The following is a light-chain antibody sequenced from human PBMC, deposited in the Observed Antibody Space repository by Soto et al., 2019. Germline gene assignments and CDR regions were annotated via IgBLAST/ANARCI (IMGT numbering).Light chain of an antibody. CDR2: GNS. J-gene: IGLJ2*01. V-gene: IGLV1-40*01. Sequence: QSVLTQPPSVSGSPGQRVTISCTGSSSNIGAGYDVHWYQQLPGTAPKLLIYGNSNRPSGVPDRFSGSKSGTSASLAITGLQAEDEADYYCQSYDSSLSGSVLGGGTKLTVL. CDR3: QSYDSSLSGSV. CDR1: SSNIGAGYD.